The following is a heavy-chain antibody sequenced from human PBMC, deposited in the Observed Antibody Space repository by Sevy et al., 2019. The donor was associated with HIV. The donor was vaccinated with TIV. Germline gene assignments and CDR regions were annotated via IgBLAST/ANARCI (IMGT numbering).Heavy chain of an antibody. V-gene: IGHV1-24*01. J-gene: IGHJ1*01. D-gene: IGHD1-26*01. CDR2: FDPEGGET. CDR1: GYTLTELS. Sequence: ASVKVSCKVSGYTLTELSMHWVRQAPGKGLEWMGGFDPEGGETIYAQKFQGRVTMTEDTSTETAYMELSSLRSEDTAVYYCATDFGGGSYGYFQHWGQGTLVTVSS. CDR3: ATDFGGGSYGYFQH.